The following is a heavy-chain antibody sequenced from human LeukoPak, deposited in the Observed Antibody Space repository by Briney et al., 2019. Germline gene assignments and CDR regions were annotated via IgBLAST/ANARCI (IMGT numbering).Heavy chain of an antibody. Sequence: ASVKVSCKASGYTFTGYYMHWVRQAPGQGLEWMGWINPNSGGTNYAQKFQGRVTMTRDTSISTAYMELSRLRSDDTAVYYCARGYYYGSGSYYLFDYWGQGTPVTVSS. D-gene: IGHD3-10*01. V-gene: IGHV1-2*02. CDR2: INPNSGGT. CDR3: ARGYYYGSGSYYLFDY. CDR1: GYTFTGYY. J-gene: IGHJ4*02.